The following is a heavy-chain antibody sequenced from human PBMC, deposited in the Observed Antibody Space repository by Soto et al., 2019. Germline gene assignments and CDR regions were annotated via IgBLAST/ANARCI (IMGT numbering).Heavy chain of an antibody. CDR2: IYYSGST. J-gene: IGHJ4*02. Sequence: SETLSLTCTVSGGSISSYYWSWIRQPPGKGLEWIGSIYYSGSTYYNPSLKSRVTISVDTSKNQFSLKLSSVTAADTAVYYCARMNYYDTSGYPFDYWGQGMMVTVSS. CDR1: GGSISSYY. V-gene: IGHV4-59*05. D-gene: IGHD3-22*01. CDR3: ARMNYYDTSGYPFDY.